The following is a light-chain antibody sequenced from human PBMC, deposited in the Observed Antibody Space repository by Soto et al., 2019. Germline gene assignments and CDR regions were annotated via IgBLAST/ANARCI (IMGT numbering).Light chain of an antibody. CDR1: QSVSSSY. J-gene: IGKJ4*01. CDR3: QPCDGSPRLT. CDR2: GAS. Sequence: EIVLTQSPGTLSLSPGERATLSCRASQSVSSSYLAWYQQKPGQAPRLLIYGASSRATGIPDRFSGSGSGTDVTLTISRLEPEGFGVYYCQPCDGSPRLTCGGGTKLEIK. V-gene: IGKV3-20*01.